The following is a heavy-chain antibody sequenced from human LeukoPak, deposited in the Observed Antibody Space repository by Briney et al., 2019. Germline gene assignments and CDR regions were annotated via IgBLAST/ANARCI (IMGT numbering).Heavy chain of an antibody. CDR2: ISYDGSNK. J-gene: IGHJ4*02. Sequence: PGGSLRLSCAASGFTLSSYAMHWVRQAPGKGLEWVAVISYDGSNKYYADSVKGRFTISRDNSKNTLYLQMNSLRAEDTAVYYCARSYLEWLPYFDYWGQGTLVTVSS. V-gene: IGHV3-30*04. CDR1: GFTLSSYA. D-gene: IGHD3-3*01. CDR3: ARSYLEWLPYFDY.